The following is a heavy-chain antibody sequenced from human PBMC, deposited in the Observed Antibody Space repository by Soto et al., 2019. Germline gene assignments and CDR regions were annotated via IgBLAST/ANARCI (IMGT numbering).Heavy chain of an antibody. CDR1: GGSISSGDYY. CDR3: ARANLLEWLSPTFDY. J-gene: IGHJ4*02. CDR2: IYYSGST. V-gene: IGHV4-30-4*01. Sequence: TLSLTCTVSGGSISSGDYYWSWIRQPPGKGLEWIGYIYYSGSTYYNPSLKSRVTISVDTSKNQFSLKLSSVTAADTAVYYCARANLLEWLSPTFDYWGQGTLVTVSS. D-gene: IGHD3-3*01.